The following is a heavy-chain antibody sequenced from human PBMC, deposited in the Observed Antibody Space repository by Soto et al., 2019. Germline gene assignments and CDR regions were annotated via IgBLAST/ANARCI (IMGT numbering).Heavy chain of an antibody. CDR1: GYTFTSYY. D-gene: IGHD3-3*01. V-gene: IGHV1-46*01. CDR3: ARDSWDFGVAQPIYDYDGMDV. CDR2: INPSGGST. Sequence: QVQLVQSGAEVKKPGASVKVSCKASGYTFTSYYMHWVRQAPGQGLEWLGIINPSGGSTSYAQKFQGRVTKTRDTATTTDYMELSSMKSQYTAVYYCARDSWDFGVAQPIYDYDGMDVWGQGTTVTVSS. J-gene: IGHJ6*02.